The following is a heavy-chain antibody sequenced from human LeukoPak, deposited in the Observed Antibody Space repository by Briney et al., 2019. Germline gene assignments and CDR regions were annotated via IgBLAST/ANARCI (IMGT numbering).Heavy chain of an antibody. CDR1: GGTFSSYA. D-gene: IGHD3-3*01. CDR2: IIPIFGTA. J-gene: IGHJ4*02. CDR3: AREADYDFWSGISRAFDY. V-gene: IGHV1-69*01. Sequence: SVKVSCKASGGTFSSYAISWVRQAPGQGLEWMGGIIPIFGTANYAQKFQGRITITADESTSTAYMELSSLRSEDTAVYYCAREADYDFWSGISRAFDYWGQGTLVTVSS.